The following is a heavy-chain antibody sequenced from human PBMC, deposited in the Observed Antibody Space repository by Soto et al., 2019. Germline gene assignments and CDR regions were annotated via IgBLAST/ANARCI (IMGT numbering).Heavy chain of an antibody. D-gene: IGHD1-26*01. CDR2: IWYDGSNK. J-gene: IGHJ4*02. CDR3: ARDTGGGSYGPFDY. CDR1: GFTFSSYG. Sequence: QVQLVESGGGVVQPGRSLRLSCAASGFTFSSYGMHWVRQAPGKGLEWVAVIWYDGSNKYYADSVKGRFTISRDNSKNKLYLQMNSLRAEDTAVYYCARDTGGGSYGPFDYWGQGTLVTVSS. V-gene: IGHV3-33*01.